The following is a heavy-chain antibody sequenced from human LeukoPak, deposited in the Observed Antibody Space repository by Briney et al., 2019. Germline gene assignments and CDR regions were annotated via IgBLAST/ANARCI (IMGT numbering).Heavy chain of an antibody. Sequence: GGSLRLSCAASGFTFSDYSMNWVRQAPGKGLEWVSAISSSSTYIYYADSVKGRFTISRDNAKNSLYLQMSRLRAEDTAVYYCARDVPPCSAGSCASDYWGQGTQVTVSS. V-gene: IGHV3-21*01. CDR3: ARDVPPCSAGSCASDY. J-gene: IGHJ4*02. CDR2: ISSSSTYI. CDR1: GFTFSDYS. D-gene: IGHD2-15*01.